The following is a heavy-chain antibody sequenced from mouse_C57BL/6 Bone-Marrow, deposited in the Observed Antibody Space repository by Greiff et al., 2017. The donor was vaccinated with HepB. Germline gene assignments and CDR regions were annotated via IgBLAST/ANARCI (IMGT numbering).Heavy chain of an antibody. CDR1: GYTFTSYW. CDR2: IHPSDSYT. D-gene: IGHD1-1*01. Sequence: QVQLQQPGAELVKPGASVKLSCKASGYTFTSYWMHWVKQRPGQGLEWIGRIHPSDSYTNYNQKFKGKATLTVDKSSSTAYMQLSSLTSEDSAVYYCEVYGNCSRSDEGYWGQGTTLTVSS. J-gene: IGHJ2*01. CDR3: EVYGNCSRSDEGY. V-gene: IGHV1-74*01.